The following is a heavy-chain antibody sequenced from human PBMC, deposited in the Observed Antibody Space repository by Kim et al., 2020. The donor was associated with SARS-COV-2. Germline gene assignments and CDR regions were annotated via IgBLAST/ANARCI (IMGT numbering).Heavy chain of an antibody. V-gene: IGHV4-31*03. Sequence: SETLSLTCTVSGGSISSGGYYWSWIRQHPGKGLEWMGYIYYSGSTYYNPSLKSRVTISVDTSKNQFSLKLSSVTAADTAVYYCARVPFYYDSSGYWVDYWGQGTLVTVSS. CDR2: IYYSGST. CDR1: GGSISSGGYY. J-gene: IGHJ4*02. CDR3: ARVPFYYDSSGYWVDY. D-gene: IGHD3-22*01.